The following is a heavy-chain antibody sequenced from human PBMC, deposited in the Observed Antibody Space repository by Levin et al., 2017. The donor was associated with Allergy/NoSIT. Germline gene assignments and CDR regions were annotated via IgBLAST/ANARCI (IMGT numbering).Heavy chain of an antibody. V-gene: IGHV4-30-4*01. CDR1: GGSISSADYY. CDR2: ISFSGLT. J-gene: IGHJ6*02. CDR3: ARATAYYCMDV. Sequence: SETLSLTCTVSGGSISSADYYWSWIRQSPEKGLEWIAYISFSGLTYYNPSLKTRFTISVDTTNNQFSLKVISVTAADTAVYFCARATAYYCMDVWGQGTTVTVSS.